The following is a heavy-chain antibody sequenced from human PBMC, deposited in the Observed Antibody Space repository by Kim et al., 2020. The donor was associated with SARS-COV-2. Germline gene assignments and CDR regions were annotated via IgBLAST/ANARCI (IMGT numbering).Heavy chain of an antibody. D-gene: IGHD6-13*01. J-gene: IGHJ4*02. CDR3: ARGPIIAAAGTGSYFDY. Sequence: LTSRVTISVDTSKNQFSLKLSSVTAADTAVYYCARGPIIAAAGTGSYFDYWGQGTLVTVSS. V-gene: IGHV4-34*01.